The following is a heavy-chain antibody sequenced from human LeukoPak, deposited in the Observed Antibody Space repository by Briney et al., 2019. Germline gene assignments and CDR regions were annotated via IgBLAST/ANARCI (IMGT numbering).Heavy chain of an antibody. CDR1: GFTFSSYG. V-gene: IGHV3-33*01. Sequence: GGSLRLSCAASGFTFSSYGMHWVRQAPGKGLEWVAVIWYNGSNKYYADSVKGRFTISRDNSKNTLYLQLNSLRVDDTAVYYCARDVVGGRLEYWGERTLVTVSS. D-gene: IGHD3-10*01. J-gene: IGHJ4*01. CDR2: IWYNGSNK. CDR3: ARDVVGGRLEY.